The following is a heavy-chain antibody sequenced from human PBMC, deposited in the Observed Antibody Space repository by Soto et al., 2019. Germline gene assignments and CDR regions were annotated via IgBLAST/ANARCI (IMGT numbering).Heavy chain of an antibody. CDR2: ITGSEDIT. J-gene: IGHJ6*02. V-gene: IGHV3-23*01. D-gene: IGHD3-10*01. Sequence: GGSLRLSCAASGFTFGSYAMRWVRQAPGRGLEWVSSITGSEDITYYADSVKGRFTISRDNSKNTLNLQMNSLRAEDTGVYYCAKGDGSGSYYKSDYYYGMDVWGLGTTVTVSS. CDR3: AKGDGSGSYYKSDYYYGMDV. CDR1: GFTFGSYA.